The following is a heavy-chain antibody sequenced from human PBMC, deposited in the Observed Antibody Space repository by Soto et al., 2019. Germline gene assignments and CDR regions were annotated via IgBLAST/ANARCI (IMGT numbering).Heavy chain of an antibody. CDR3: ARAYFDSSGWLGDS. D-gene: IGHD3-22*01. V-gene: IGHV4-30-4*01. J-gene: IGHJ4*02. CDR2: IYDSGST. Sequence: QVQLQESGPGLVKPSQTLSLTCTVSGGSSYSGDNYWSWIRQPPGKGLEWIGYIYDSGSTYYNPSLKSRVTISVDTSKQFSLKLSSVTATDTAVYYCARAYFDSSGWLGDSWGQGTQVTVSS. CDR1: GGSSYSGDNY.